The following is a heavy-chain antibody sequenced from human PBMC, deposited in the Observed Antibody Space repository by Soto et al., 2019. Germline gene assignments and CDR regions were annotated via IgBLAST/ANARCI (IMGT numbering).Heavy chain of an antibody. CDR1: GGSSSSGGYS. J-gene: IGHJ4*02. V-gene: IGHV4-30-2*01. CDR3: ARWGGGGYSYGERYFDY. D-gene: IGHD5-18*01. CDR2: MYHSGST. Sequence: TLSLTCAVSGGSSSSGGYSWSWLRQPPGKGLEWIGYMYHSGSTYYNPSLKSRVTISVDRSKNQFSLKLSSVTAADTAVYYCARWGGGGYSYGERYFDYWGQGTLVTVSS.